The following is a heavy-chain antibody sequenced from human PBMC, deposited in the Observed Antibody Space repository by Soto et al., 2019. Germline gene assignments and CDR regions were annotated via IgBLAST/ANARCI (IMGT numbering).Heavy chain of an antibody. J-gene: IGHJ6*02. V-gene: IGHV1-69*09. CDR3: ARSPHPRGTADPSAVDV. CDR2: NVPRLDTT. Sequence: QVQLVQCGTEVKKPGSSVKVSCRASGGTFSSSGFSWVRQAPGEGLEWMGMNVPRLDTTKYAQKFQARLTITAGQFTSTAYMELSSLRSEDTAVYYCARSPHPRGTADPSAVDVWGQGTRVIVSS. CDR1: GGTFSSSG. D-gene: IGHD2-21*02.